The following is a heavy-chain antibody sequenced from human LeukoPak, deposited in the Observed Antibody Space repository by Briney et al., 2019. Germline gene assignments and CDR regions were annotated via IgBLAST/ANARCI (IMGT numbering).Heavy chain of an antibody. CDR3: AKGAFSVVVPASDY. CDR1: GFTFDDYA. J-gene: IGHJ4*02. D-gene: IGHD2-2*01. V-gene: IGHV3-9*03. CDR2: ISWNSGSI. Sequence: SLRLSCAAPGFTFDDYAMHWVRQAPGKGLERVSGISWNSGSIGYADSVKGRFTISRDNAKNSLYLQMNSLRAEDMALYYCAKGAFSVVVPASDYWGQGTLVTVSS.